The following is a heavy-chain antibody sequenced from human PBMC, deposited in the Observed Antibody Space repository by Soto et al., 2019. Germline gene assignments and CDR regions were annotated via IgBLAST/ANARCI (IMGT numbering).Heavy chain of an antibody. CDR2: VYHSGST. Sequence: QLQESGPGLVRPSATLSLTCTVSGASIRSNAFYWGWIRQAPGKGLQWIGSVYHSGSTDYHSSLKGRVSMSVDTSMNQFSLNLRSVTAADTAVYYCARHVAGLSLYYFDQWGQGILVAVSS. CDR1: GASIRSNAFY. V-gene: IGHV4-39*01. CDR3: ARHVAGLSLYYFDQ. D-gene: IGHD6-13*01. J-gene: IGHJ4*02.